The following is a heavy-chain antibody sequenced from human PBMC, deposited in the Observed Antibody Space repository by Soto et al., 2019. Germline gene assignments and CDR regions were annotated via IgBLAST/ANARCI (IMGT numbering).Heavy chain of an antibody. V-gene: IGHV4-30-2*01. CDR2: IFPSGTT. Sequence: PSETLSLTCGVSGGSLSGATYSWNWIRQPPGKGLEWIGYIFPSGTTYYNPSLKSRVTISIDVSKNHFSLSLRSLTAADTAVYYCARSREFDYWSQGTLVTVSS. CDR1: GGSLSGATYS. J-gene: IGHJ4*02. CDR3: ARSREFDY.